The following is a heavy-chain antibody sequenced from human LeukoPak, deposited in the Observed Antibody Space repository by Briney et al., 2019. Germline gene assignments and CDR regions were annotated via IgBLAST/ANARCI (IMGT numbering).Heavy chain of an antibody. D-gene: IGHD5-12*01. V-gene: IGHV3-7*01. CDR2: IKQDGSEK. CDR3: ARDPSLKVDIVAPRGY. Sequence: GGSLRLSCAASGFTFSSYWMSWVRQAPGKGLEWVANIKQDGSEKYYVDSEKGRFTISRDNAKNSLYLQMNSLRAEDTAVYYCARDPSLKVDIVAPRGYWGQGTLVTVSS. CDR1: GFTFSSYW. J-gene: IGHJ4*02.